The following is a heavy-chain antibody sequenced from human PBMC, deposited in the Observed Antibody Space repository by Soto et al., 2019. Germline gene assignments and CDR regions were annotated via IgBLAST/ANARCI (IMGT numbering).Heavy chain of an antibody. D-gene: IGHD5-18*01. CDR2: IWYDGSNK. CDR3: ARDRIGYSNCFDY. J-gene: IGHJ4*02. Sequence: PGGSLRLSCAASGFTFSSYGMHWVRQAPGKGLEWVAVIWYDGSNKYYADSVKGRFTISRDNSKNTLYLQMNSLRAEDTAVYYCARDRIGYSNCFDYWGQGTLVTVSS. V-gene: IGHV3-33*01. CDR1: GFTFSSYG.